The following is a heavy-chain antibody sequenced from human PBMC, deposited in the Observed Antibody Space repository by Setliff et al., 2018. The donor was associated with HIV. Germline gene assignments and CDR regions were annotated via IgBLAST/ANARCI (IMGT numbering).Heavy chain of an antibody. CDR2: IYYSGST. V-gene: IGHV4-59*11. J-gene: IGHJ4*02. CDR3: AKVGNSGWYLVH. Sequence: KPSETLSLTCTVSGGSISSHYWSWIRQPPGKGLEWIGSIYYSGSTNYNLSLKSRVTISIDTSKNQFSLKLNSVTAEDTAVYYCAKVGNSGWYLVHWGQGTLVTVSS. D-gene: IGHD6-19*01. CDR1: GGSISSHY.